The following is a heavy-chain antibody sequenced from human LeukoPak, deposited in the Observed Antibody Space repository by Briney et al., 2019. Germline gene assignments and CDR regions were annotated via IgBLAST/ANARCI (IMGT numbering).Heavy chain of an antibody. Sequence: PGGSLRLSCGASGFMFSTYWMSWVRQAPGKGLEWVANIKEDGSEKYYVDFVKGRFTISRDNFRKSLYLYMGSLRAEDTAVYYCARDALWFGESLRGYYYMDVWGKGTTVTVSS. V-gene: IGHV3-7*01. D-gene: IGHD3-10*01. CDR3: ARDALWFGESLRGYYYMDV. CDR2: IKEDGSEK. J-gene: IGHJ6*03. CDR1: GFMFSTYW.